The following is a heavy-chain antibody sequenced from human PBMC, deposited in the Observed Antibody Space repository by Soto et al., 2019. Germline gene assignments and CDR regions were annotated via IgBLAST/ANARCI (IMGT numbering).Heavy chain of an antibody. CDR1: EFTCRSFT. V-gene: IGHV3-21*01. CDR2: ISSNSAYI. CDR3: TRDASRDSSARGWFDP. Sequence: GGSLRLSSAASEFTCRSFTMNGVRQATGKGLEWVSSISSNSAYIYYTDALRGRCTISRDNAKSSLHLHMNSLRAEDTAVYYCTRDASRDSSARGWFDPWGSGTLVTVSS. D-gene: IGHD6-13*01. J-gene: IGHJ5*02.